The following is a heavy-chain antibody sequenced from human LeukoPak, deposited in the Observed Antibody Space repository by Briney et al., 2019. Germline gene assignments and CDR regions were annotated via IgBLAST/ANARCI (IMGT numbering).Heavy chain of an antibody. V-gene: IGHV5-51*01. J-gene: IGHJ4*02. Sequence: GESLKISCKGSGYSFTSYWIGWVRQMPGKGLEWMGIIYPGDSDTRYSPSFQGQVTISADKFISTAYLQWSSLKASDTAMYYCALLRSSSSGGTYFDYWGQGTLVTVSS. CDR1: GYSFTSYW. CDR3: ALLRSSSSGGTYFDY. CDR2: IYPGDSDT. D-gene: IGHD6-6*01.